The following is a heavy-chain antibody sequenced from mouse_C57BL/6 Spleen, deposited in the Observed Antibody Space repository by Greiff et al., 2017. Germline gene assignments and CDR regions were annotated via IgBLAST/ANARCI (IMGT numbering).Heavy chain of an antibody. Sequence: EVKLMESGPGMVKPSQSLSLTCTVTGYSITSGYVWHWIRHFPGNKLEWMGYISYSGSTNYNPSLKSRISITHDTSKNHFFLKLNSVTTEDTATYYCARGRVYDAMDYWGQGTSVTVSS. J-gene: IGHJ4*01. CDR3: ARGRVYDAMDY. CDR1: GYSITSGYV. V-gene: IGHV3-1*01. CDR2: ISYSGST.